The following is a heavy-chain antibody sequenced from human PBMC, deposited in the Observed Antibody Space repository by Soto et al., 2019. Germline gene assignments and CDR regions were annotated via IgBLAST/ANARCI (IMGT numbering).Heavy chain of an antibody. Sequence: EVQLVESGGGLVKPGGSLRLSCAASGFTFSDYDMTWVRQAPGKGLDWVSSITSNSIYKYSADSLKGRFTISRDNAKNTLFLQINSLRAEATAVYYCARDLSGGNYFYHGLDVWGQGTTVTVSS. CDR2: ITSNSIYK. V-gene: IGHV3-21*01. D-gene: IGHD1-26*01. J-gene: IGHJ6*02. CDR1: GFTFSDYD. CDR3: ARDLSGGNYFYHGLDV.